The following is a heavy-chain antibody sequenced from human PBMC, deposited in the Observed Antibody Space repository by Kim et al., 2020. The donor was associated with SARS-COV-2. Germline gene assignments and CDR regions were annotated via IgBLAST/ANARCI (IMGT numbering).Heavy chain of an antibody. D-gene: IGHD6-19*01. V-gene: IGHV3-23*01. J-gene: IGHJ2*01. Sequence: GGSLRLSCVASGFTFSSDAMSWVRQAPGKGLEWVSVISGSGATTYYADSVKGRFTISRDNSKNTLYLQMNSLRAEDTAVYYCAKKFIAVAGTYWYFDLWGRGTLVTVSS. CDR2: ISGSGATT. CDR1: GFTFSSDA. CDR3: AKKFIAVAGTYWYFDL.